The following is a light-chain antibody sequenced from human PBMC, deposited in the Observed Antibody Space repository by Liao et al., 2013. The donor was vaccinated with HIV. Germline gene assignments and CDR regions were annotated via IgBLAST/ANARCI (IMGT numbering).Light chain of an antibody. J-gene: IGLJ1*01. CDR1: NIGSKS. CDR3: QVWDTSSDHPYV. CDR2: YDH. V-gene: IGLV3-21*01. Sequence: SYVLTQPPSVSVAPGKAASITCGGNNIGSKSVHWYQQKSGQAPVLVIYYDHDRPSGIPERFSGSNSGNTATLIISRVEAGDEADYYCQVWDTSSDHPYVFGTGTQVTVL.